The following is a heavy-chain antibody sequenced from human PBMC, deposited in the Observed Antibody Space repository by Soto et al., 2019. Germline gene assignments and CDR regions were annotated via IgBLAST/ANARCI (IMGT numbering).Heavy chain of an antibody. V-gene: IGHV2-5*02. CDR3: AHDYGGRAIY. CDR2: IYWDDSK. J-gene: IGHJ1*01. CDR1: GFSLTTVRVV. D-gene: IGHD1-26*01. Sequence: QITLKESGPALVKPTQTITLTCTFSGFSLTTVRVVVGLIRQPPGEALEWLAVIYWDDSKTYRPSLESRLTITKDTSKNQVALTMTNMDSLDTATYYCAHDYGGRAIYWGQGTLVPVSS.